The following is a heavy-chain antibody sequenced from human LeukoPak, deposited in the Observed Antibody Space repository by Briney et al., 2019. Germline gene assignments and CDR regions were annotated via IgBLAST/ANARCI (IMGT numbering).Heavy chain of an antibody. Sequence: SETLSLTCTVSGGSISSGGYYWSWIRQPPGKGLEWIGYIYHSGSTYYNPSLKSRVTISVDRSKNQFSLKLSSVTAADTAVYYCAREGYCSSTSCFSAWGQGTLVTVSS. J-gene: IGHJ5*02. CDR2: IYHSGST. D-gene: IGHD2-2*01. V-gene: IGHV4-30-2*01. CDR1: GGSISSGGYY. CDR3: AREGYCSSTSCFSA.